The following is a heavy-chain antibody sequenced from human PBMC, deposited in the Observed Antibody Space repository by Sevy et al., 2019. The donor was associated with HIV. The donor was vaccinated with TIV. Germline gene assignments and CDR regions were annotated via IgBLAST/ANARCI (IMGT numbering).Heavy chain of an antibody. CDR2: ITSSSSFI. J-gene: IGHJ6*02. CDR1: GFTFRSYS. CDR3: ARPTSGLSEYEPLDNARCYGIDV. Sequence: GGSLRLSCAASGFTFRSYSMNWVRQAPGRGLEWVSSITSSSSFIFYADSVKGRFTISRDNAKNSLFLQMNSLRAEDTAVYYCARPTSGLSEYEPLDNARCYGIDVWGQGTTVTVSS. V-gene: IGHV3-21*01. D-gene: IGHD1-20*01.